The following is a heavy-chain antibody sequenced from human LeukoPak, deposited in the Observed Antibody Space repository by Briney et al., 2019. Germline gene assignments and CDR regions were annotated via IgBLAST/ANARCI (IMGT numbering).Heavy chain of an antibody. CDR2: IGARDGRT. CDR3: AKGLYDYALDV. Sequence: PGWSLRLSCAASGFTFRNYAMTWVRQTPGKGLDWVALIGARDGRTYYADPVKGRFTISRDNFKNTLYLQMNSLRAEDTAIYYCAKGLYDYALDVWGQGTAVTVSS. J-gene: IGHJ6*02. V-gene: IGHV3-23*01. CDR1: GFTFRNYA.